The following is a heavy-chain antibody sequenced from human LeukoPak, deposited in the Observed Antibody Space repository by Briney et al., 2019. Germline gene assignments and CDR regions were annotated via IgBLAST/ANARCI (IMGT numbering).Heavy chain of an antibody. CDR2: ISSSSITI. J-gene: IGHJ6*02. CDR1: GFTFCSYS. V-gene: IGHV3-48*01. D-gene: IGHD2-15*01. CDR3: AREGLFSCSGGSCYSFGSYYYYGMDV. Sequence: GGSLRLSCAASGFTFCSYSMNWVRRAPGKGLEWVSYISSSSITIYYAASVKGRFTISRDNAKNSLYLQMNSLRAEDTAVYYCAREGLFSCSGGSCYSFGSYYYYGMDVWGQGTTVTVSS.